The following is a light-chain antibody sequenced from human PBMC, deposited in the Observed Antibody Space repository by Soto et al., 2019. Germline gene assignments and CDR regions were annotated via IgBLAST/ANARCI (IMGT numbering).Light chain of an antibody. V-gene: IGKV3-20*01. CDR3: QQYNDFQYS. J-gene: IGKJ2*01. CDR2: GAS. Sequence: EIVLTQSPETLSLSPGDRATLSCRASQSLTTNYLAWYQHKPGQAPRLLIYGASSRATGIPDRFSGSGSGTDFTLTISRLEPEDFATYFCQQYNDFQYSFGPGTKLDI. CDR1: QSLTTNY.